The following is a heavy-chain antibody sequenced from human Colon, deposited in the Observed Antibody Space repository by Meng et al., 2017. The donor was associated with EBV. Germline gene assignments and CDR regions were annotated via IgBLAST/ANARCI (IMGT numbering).Heavy chain of an antibody. Sequence: QLQLQESGPGLVKPSQTLSLHCTVSGGPISSSHYYWGWVRQPPGKGLQWIGTIYHSGSTSYNPSLQSRVTMFVDTSKNQFSLMLTSVTATDTAVYYCARRRGGSGRDCWGQGTLVTVSS. CDR2: IYHSGST. J-gene: IGHJ4*02. D-gene: IGHD3-10*01. CDR3: ARRRGGSGRDC. CDR1: GGPISSSHYY. V-gene: IGHV4-39*01.